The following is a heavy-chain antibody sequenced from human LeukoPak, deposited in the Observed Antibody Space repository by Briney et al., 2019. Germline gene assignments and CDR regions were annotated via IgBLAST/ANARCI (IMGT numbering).Heavy chain of an antibody. CDR1: GGSVTSYY. Sequence: PSETLSLTCTVSGGSVTSYYCNWSRQPPGKGLEWIGYIYYSGSTNYNPSLKSRLTISVDTSKNQFSLNLSSVTAADTAVYYCARDLRVDHYYYGLDVWGLGTTVTVSS. CDR3: ARDLRVDHYYYGLDV. D-gene: IGHD5/OR15-5a*01. CDR2: IYYSGST. J-gene: IGHJ6*02. V-gene: IGHV4-59*02.